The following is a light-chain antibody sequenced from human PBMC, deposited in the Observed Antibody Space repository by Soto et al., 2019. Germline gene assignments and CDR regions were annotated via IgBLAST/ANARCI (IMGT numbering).Light chain of an antibody. V-gene: IGKV1-39*01. CDR2: RAS. J-gene: IGKJ1*01. Sequence: DIQMTQSPSSLSASVGDRVTISCRTSQSVTTFLNWYQQKPGEAPKLLIYRASTLQTGIPSRFGGSGYGADVVLTISSLQPEDFATYYCQQSYNSPRTFGLGTKV. CDR3: QQSYNSPRT. CDR1: QSVTTF.